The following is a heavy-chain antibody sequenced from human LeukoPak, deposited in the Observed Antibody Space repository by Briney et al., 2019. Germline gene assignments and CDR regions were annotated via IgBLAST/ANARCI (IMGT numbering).Heavy chain of an antibody. CDR1: GYSLTSYW. D-gene: IGHD6-13*01. V-gene: IGHV5-51*01. CDR2: IYPGDSDT. CDR3: ARQLGQLDYYFDY. Sequence: GESLKISCKGSGYSLTSYWIGRVRQMPGKGLEWMGIIYPGDSDTRYSPSFQGQVTISADKSISTAYLQWSSLKASDTAMYYCARQLGQLDYYFDYRGQGTLVTVSS. J-gene: IGHJ4*02.